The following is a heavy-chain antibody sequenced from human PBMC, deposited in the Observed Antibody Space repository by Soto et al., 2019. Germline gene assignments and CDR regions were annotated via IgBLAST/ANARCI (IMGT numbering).Heavy chain of an antibody. D-gene: IGHD1-26*01. J-gene: IGHJ4*02. CDR3: GRGRSGQIVVFY. CDR1: GYTFTGHY. CDR2: IGPESGAT. V-gene: IGHV1-2*02. Sequence: ASVKVSCKASGYTFTGHYIRWVRQAPEQGPEWMGEIGPESGATRYAQKFQGRVTMTRDTSITTVYMELKNLSPDDTAVYYCGRGRSGQIVVFYWGQGTPVTVSS.